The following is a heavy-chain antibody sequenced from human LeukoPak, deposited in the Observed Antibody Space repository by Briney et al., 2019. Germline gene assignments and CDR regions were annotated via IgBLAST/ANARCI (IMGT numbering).Heavy chain of an antibody. CDR3: ARGYSSSWTRSLDY. Sequence: SETLSLTCAVSDGSISSSNWWSWVRQPPGKGLEWIGEIYHSGSTNYNPSLKSRVTISVDKSKNQFSLKLSSVTAADTAVYYCARGYSSSWTRSLDYWGQGTLVTVSS. V-gene: IGHV4-4*02. D-gene: IGHD6-13*01. J-gene: IGHJ4*02. CDR1: DGSISSSNW. CDR2: IYHSGST.